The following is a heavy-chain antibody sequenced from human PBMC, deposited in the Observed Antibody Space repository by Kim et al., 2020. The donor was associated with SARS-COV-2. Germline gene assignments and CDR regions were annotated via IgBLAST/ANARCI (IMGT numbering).Heavy chain of an antibody. CDR1: GYTFTSYG. J-gene: IGHJ3*02. Sequence: ASVKVSCKASGYTFTSYGISWVRQAPGQGLEWMGWISAYNGNTNYAQKLQGRVTTTTDTSTSTAYMELRSLRSDDTAVYYCARIAARLGVAAFDIWGQGTMVTVSS. D-gene: IGHD6-6*01. CDR3: ARIAARLGVAAFDI. CDR2: ISAYNGNT. V-gene: IGHV1-18*01.